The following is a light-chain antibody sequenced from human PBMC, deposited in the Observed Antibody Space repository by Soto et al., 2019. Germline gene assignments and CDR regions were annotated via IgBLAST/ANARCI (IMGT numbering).Light chain of an antibody. CDR2: DAS. CDR1: QSVSSN. J-gene: IGKJ1*01. V-gene: IGKV3-15*01. CDR3: QQYKNWPRT. Sequence: EIVMTQSLATLSVSPGERATLSCRASQSVSSNLVWYQQKPGQAPRLLIYDASSRATGIPARFSGSGSGTEFTLTISSLQSEDFAVYYCQQYKNWPRTFGQGTKVEIK.